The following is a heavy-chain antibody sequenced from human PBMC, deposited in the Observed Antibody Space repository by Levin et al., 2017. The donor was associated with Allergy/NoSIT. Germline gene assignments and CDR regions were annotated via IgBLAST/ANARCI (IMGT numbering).Heavy chain of an antibody. CDR1: GFNFRSYA. Sequence: GSLRLSCAASGFNFRSYAMHWVRQAPGKGLEWVAVISYDGSKKYYADSVEGRFTISRDDSKNTLYLQMNSLRAEDTAVYYCASTYCSSRSCYDCQAPSDAFDIWGQGTLVTVSS. J-gene: IGHJ3*02. V-gene: IGHV3-30*03. D-gene: IGHD2-2*01. CDR3: ASTYCSSRSCYDCQAPSDAFDI. CDR2: ISYDGSKK.